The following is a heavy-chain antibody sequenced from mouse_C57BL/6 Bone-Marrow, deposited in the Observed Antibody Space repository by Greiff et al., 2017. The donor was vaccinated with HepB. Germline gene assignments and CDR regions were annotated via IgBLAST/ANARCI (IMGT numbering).Heavy chain of an antibody. D-gene: IGHD3-2*01. V-gene: IGHV7-3*01. CDR2: IRNKANGYTT. J-gene: IGHJ2*01. Sequence: EVKLVESGGGLVQPGGSLSLSCAASGFTFTDYYMSWVRQPPGKALEWLGFIRNKANGYTTEYSASVKGRFTISRDNSQSILYLQMNALRAEDSATYYCARAPICAGIRQRYFDYWGQGTTLTVSS. CDR3: ARAPICAGIRQRYFDY. CDR1: GFTFTDYY.